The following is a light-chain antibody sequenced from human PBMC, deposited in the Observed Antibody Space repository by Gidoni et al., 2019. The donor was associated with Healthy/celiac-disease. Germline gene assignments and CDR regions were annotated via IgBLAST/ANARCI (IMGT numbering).Light chain of an antibody. J-gene: IGKJ4*01. Sequence: AIQMTQSPSSLSASVGDRVTITCRASQGIRNDLGWYQQKPGKAPKLLIYAASSLKSGVPSRFSGSGSGTDFTLTISSLQPEDFATYYCLKDYNYPLTFGGGTKVEIK. CDR2: AAS. CDR1: QGIRND. V-gene: IGKV1-6*01. CDR3: LKDYNYPLT.